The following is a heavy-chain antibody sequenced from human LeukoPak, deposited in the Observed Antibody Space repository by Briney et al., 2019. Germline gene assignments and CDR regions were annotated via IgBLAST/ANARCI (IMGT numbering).Heavy chain of an antibody. V-gene: IGHV3-7*01. CDR3: ARLKLLWSNYFDY. CDR2: IKQDGSEK. CDR1: GFAFSSYW. D-gene: IGHD2-2*01. J-gene: IGHJ4*02. Sequence: QPGGSLRLSCAAPGFAFSSYWMSWVRQAPGKGLEWVANIKQDGSEKYYVDSVKGRFTISRDNAKNSLYLQMNSLRAEDTAVYYCARLKLLWSNYFDYWGQGTLVTVSS.